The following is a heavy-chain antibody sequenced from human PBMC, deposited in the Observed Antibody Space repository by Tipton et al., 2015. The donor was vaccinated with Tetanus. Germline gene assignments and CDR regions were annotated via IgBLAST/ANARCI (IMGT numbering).Heavy chain of an antibody. Sequence: MQLVQSGAEVKKPGESLRISCKGSGYSFTSYWISWVRQMPGKGLEWMGRIDPSDSYTNYSPSFQGHVPISADKSISTAYLQWSSLKASDTAMYYCARLSLEVMQWLGGSVDYWGQGTLVTVSS. V-gene: IGHV5-10-1*01. CDR3: ARLSLEVMQWLGGSVDY. D-gene: IGHD6-19*01. CDR1: GYSFTSYW. CDR2: IDPSDSYT. J-gene: IGHJ4*02.